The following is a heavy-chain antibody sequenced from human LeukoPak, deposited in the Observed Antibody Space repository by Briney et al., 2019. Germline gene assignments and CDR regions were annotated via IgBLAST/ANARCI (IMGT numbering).Heavy chain of an antibody. D-gene: IGHD3-22*01. V-gene: IGHV3-74*01. Sequence: GGSLRLSCAASGFTFSSYWMHWVRQAPGKGLVWVSRIDTDGCSTIYADSVKGRFTISRDNAKNSLYLQMNSLRAEDSAVYYCATDPNYYDSSGRTDYWGQGTLVTVSS. CDR1: GFTFSSYW. CDR3: ATDPNYYDSSGRTDY. J-gene: IGHJ4*02. CDR2: IDTDGCST.